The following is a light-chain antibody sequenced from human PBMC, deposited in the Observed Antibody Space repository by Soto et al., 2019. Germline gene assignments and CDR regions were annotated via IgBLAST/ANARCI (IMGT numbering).Light chain of an antibody. Sequence: EIVMTQSPATLSVSPGERATLSCRASHSVSSNVAWYQQKPGQAPRLLIHSASTRATGISARFSGSGSGTEFTLSISSLQSEDFAVYYCQQYNSWSRTFGPGTTVDF. V-gene: IGKV3-15*01. CDR3: QQYNSWSRT. CDR1: HSVSSN. CDR2: SAS. J-gene: IGKJ3*01.